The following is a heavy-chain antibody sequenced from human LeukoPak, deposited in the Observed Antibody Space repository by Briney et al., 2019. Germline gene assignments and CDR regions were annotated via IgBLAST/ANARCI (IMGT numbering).Heavy chain of an antibody. CDR1: GGFMSSGSSY. CDR3: ARTRGYSGYVDAFDI. D-gene: IGHD5-12*01. CDR2: IYYSGST. J-gene: IGHJ3*02. Sequence: SETLSLTCTVSGGFMSSGSSYWGWIRQPPGKGLEWIGTIYYSGSTYYNPSLKSRVTISADTSKNQFSLKLSSVTAADTAVYYCARTRGYSGYVDAFDIWGQGTMVTVFS. V-gene: IGHV4-39*01.